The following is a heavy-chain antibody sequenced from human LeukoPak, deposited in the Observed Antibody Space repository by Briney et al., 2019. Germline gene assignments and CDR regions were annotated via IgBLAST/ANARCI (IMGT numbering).Heavy chain of an antibody. CDR3: ARGRQLVRRVQLFDY. D-gene: IGHD6-13*01. J-gene: IGHJ4*02. CDR1: GGSFSGYY. V-gene: IGHV4-34*01. CDR2: INHSGST. Sequence: SETLSLTCAVYGGSFSGYYWSWIRQPPGKGLEWIGEINHSGSTNYNPSLKSRVTISVDTSKNQSSLKLSSVTAADTAVYYCARGRQLVRRVQLFDYWGQGTLVTVPS.